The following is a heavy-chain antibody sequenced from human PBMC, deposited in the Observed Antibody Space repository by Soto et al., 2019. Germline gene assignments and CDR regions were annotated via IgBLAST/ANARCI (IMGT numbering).Heavy chain of an antibody. Sequence: GGSLRLSCTGSGFVFGDYAMSWLRQAPGKGLECVGFIRSKAFGGTIEYAASLKGRFAISRDDSKSIAYLQMNSLKTEDTAVYYCTRAPRYFDWLPDYWGQGTLVTVSS. CDR1: GFVFGDYA. CDR2: IRSKAFGGTI. D-gene: IGHD3-9*01. CDR3: TRAPRYFDWLPDY. V-gene: IGHV3-49*03. J-gene: IGHJ4*02.